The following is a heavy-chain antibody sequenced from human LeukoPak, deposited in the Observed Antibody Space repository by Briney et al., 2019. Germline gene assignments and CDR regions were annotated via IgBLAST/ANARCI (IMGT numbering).Heavy chain of an antibody. J-gene: IGHJ4*02. CDR2: IYYSGST. Sequence: PSETLSLTCAVSGGSISSYYWSWIRQPPGKGLEWIGYIYYSGSTNYNPSLKSRVTISVDTSKNQFSLKLRSVTAADTAVYYCGRVSGYDWESFYDYWGQGTLVTVSS. V-gene: IGHV4-59*01. D-gene: IGHD5-12*01. CDR3: GRVSGYDWESFYDY. CDR1: GGSISSYY.